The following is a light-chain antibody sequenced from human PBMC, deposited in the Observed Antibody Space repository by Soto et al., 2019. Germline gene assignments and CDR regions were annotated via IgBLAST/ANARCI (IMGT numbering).Light chain of an antibody. Sequence: QSALTQPPSVSGSPGQSVTISCTGTSSDVGSYNRVSWYQQPPGTAPKLMIYEVSNRPSGVPDRFSGSKSGNTASLTISGLQPEDEADYYCNSYTSSSTYVFGTGTKVTVL. V-gene: IGLV2-18*02. CDR1: SSDVGSYNR. CDR2: EVS. CDR3: NSYTSSSTYV. J-gene: IGLJ1*01.